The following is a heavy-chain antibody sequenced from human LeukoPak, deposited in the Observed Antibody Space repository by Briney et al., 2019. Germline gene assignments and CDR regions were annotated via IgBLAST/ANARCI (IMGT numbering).Heavy chain of an antibody. CDR1: GYTFTSYY. Sequence: GASVKVSCKASGYTFTSYYMHWVRQAPGQGLEWMGIINPSGGSTSYAQKFQGRVTMTRDMSTSTVYMELSSLRSEDTAVYYCARGTRCTNGVCYFNDYWGQGTQVTVSS. J-gene: IGHJ4*02. V-gene: IGHV1-46*01. CDR2: INPSGGST. CDR3: ARGTRCTNGVCYFNDY. D-gene: IGHD2-8*01.